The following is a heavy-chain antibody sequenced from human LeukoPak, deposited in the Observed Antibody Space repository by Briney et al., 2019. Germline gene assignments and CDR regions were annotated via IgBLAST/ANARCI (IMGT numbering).Heavy chain of an antibody. J-gene: IGHJ4*02. V-gene: IGHV4-34*01. Sequence: SETLSLTCAVYGGSFSGYYWSWIRQPPGKGLEWIGEINHSGSTNYNPSLKSRVTISVDTSKNQFSPKLSSVTAADTAVYYCARVLRYYDILTGWRTYYFDYWGQGTLVTVSS. CDR2: INHSGST. CDR3: ARVLRYYDILTGWRTYYFDY. D-gene: IGHD3-9*01. CDR1: GGSFSGYY.